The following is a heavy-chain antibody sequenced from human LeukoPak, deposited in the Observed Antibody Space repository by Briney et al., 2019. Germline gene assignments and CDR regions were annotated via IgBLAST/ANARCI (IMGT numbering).Heavy chain of an antibody. Sequence: GGSLRLSCAASGFTFSDYYMSWIRQAPGKGLEWISYISSSGSTISYADSVKGRFPISRDNAKNSLYLQMNSLRAEDTAVYYCASPWIAAAGSAGDYWGKGTLVTVSS. CDR1: GFTFSDYY. J-gene: IGHJ4*02. V-gene: IGHV3-11*01. CDR2: ISSSGSTI. D-gene: IGHD6-13*01. CDR3: ASPWIAAAGSAGDY.